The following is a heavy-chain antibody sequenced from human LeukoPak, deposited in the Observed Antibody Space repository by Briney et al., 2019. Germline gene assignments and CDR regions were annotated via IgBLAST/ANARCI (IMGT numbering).Heavy chain of an antibody. Sequence: GGSLRLSCAASGFTVSNNYISWVRQAPGKGLEWVAVIYSGGRTKYADSVKARFTISRDNSKNTVYLQMNSLRADDTAVYYCARATLDNWGQGTLVTVPS. V-gene: IGHV3-53*01. CDR3: ARATLDN. J-gene: IGHJ4*02. CDR2: IYSGGRT. CDR1: GFTVSNNY.